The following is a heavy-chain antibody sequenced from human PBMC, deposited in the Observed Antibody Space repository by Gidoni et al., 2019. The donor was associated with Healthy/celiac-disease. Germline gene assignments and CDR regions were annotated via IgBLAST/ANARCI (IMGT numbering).Heavy chain of an antibody. J-gene: IGHJ6*02. V-gene: IGHV3-30*03. CDR2: ISYDGSNK. CDR1: GFTFSTYG. D-gene: IGHD3-9*01. CDR3: AREDTVRYFDWFRMDV. Sequence: QVQLVESGGGVVQPGRSLRLSCAASGFTFSTYGMHWVRQAPGKGLEWVAVISYDGSNKYYADSVKGRFTISRDNSKNTLYLQMNSLRAEDTAVYYCAREDTVRYFDWFRMDVWGQGTTVTVSS.